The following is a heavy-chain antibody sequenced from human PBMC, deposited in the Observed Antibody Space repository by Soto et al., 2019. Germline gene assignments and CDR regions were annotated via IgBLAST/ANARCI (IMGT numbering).Heavy chain of an antibody. CDR2: ISAYNGNT. CDR1: GYTFTSYG. D-gene: IGHD3-3*01. J-gene: IGHJ6*02. CDR3: ARPITIFGVVYGMDV. Sequence: AAVKVSCQASGYTFTSYGISWVRQAPGQGLEWMGWISAYNGNTNYAQKLQGRVTMTTDTSTSTAYMELRSLRSDDTAVYYCARPITIFGVVYGMDVWGQGTTVTVAS. V-gene: IGHV1-18*01.